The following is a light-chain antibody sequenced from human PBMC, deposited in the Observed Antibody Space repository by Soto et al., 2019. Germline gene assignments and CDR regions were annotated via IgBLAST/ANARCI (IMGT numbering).Light chain of an antibody. Sequence: DILMTQSPSTLSASVGDRVTITCRASQSISSWLAWYQQKPGKAPKLLIYKASSLESGVPSRFSGSGSGTEFTLTISSLQPDDFATYYCQQYNTIRYTFGQGTKLEIK. V-gene: IGKV1-5*03. CDR1: QSISSW. J-gene: IGKJ2*01. CDR3: QQYNTIRYT. CDR2: KAS.